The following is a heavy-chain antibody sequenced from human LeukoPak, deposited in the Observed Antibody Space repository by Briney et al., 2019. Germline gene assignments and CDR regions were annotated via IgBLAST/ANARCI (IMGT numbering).Heavy chain of an antibody. CDR2: IYYSGST. V-gene: IGHV4-39*07. Sequence: SETLSLTCTVSGGSISSSSYYWGWIRQPPGKGLEWIGSIYYSGSTYYNPSLKSRVTISVDTSKNQFSLKLSSVTAADTAVYYCARDNYDFWSGYRTGFDYWGQGTLVTVSS. J-gene: IGHJ4*02. CDR1: GGSISSSSYY. CDR3: ARDNYDFWSGYRTGFDY. D-gene: IGHD3-3*01.